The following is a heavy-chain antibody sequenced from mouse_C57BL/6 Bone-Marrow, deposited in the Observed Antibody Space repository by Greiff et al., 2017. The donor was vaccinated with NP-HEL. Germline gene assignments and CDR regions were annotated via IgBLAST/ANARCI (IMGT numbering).Heavy chain of an antibody. J-gene: IGHJ3*01. CDR2: IYPGSGST. CDR3: ARSYYGYDVWDWFAY. CDR1: GYTFTSYW. V-gene: IGHV1-55*01. D-gene: IGHD2-2*01. Sequence: QVQLQQPGAELVKPGASVKMSCKASGYTFTSYWITWVKQRPGQGLEWIGDIYPGSGSTNYNEKFKSKATLTVDTSSSTAYMQLSSLTSEDSAVYYCARSYYGYDVWDWFAYWGQGTLVTVSA.